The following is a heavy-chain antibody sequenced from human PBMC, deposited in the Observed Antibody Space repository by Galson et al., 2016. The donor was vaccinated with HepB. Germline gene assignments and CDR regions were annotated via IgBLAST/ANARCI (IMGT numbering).Heavy chain of an antibody. J-gene: IGHJ4*02. V-gene: IGHV1-2*05. D-gene: IGHD3-10*01. CDR2: INPNSGGT. Sequence: SVKVSCKASGYTFTGYYMHWVRQAPGQGFEWMGRINPNSGGTDFAQNFQGRVTMTRDTSISTAYMGLSSLRSDDTGVYYCARAGVGNSFDYWGQGTLVAVSS. CDR1: GYTFTGYY. CDR3: ARAGVGNSFDY.